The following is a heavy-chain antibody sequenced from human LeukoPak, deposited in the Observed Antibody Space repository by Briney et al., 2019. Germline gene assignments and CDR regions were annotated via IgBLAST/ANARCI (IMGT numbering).Heavy chain of an antibody. CDR1: GITLSNYG. Sequence: GGSLRLSCAVSGITLSNYGMSWVRQAPGKGLEWVAGISGSGGSTNYADSVKGRFTISRDNSKNTLYLQMNSLRAEDTAVYYCARERYCSSTSCYNDAFDIWGQGTMATVSS. CDR2: ISGSGGST. J-gene: IGHJ3*02. D-gene: IGHD2-2*01. CDR3: ARERYCSSTSCYNDAFDI. V-gene: IGHV3-23*01.